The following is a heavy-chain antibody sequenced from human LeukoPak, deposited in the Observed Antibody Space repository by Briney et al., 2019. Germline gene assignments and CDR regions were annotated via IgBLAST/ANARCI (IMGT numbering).Heavy chain of an antibody. CDR1: GFTFSSYA. Sequence: PGGSLRLSCAASGFTFSSYAMSWVRQAPGKGLEWVSAISGSGGSTYYADSVKGRFTISRDNSKNTLYLQMNSLRAEDTTVYYCAKDYMVRGVIIVGSFDYWGQGTLVTVSS. CDR3: AKDYMVRGVIIVGSFDY. CDR2: ISGSGGST. V-gene: IGHV3-23*01. D-gene: IGHD3-10*01. J-gene: IGHJ4*02.